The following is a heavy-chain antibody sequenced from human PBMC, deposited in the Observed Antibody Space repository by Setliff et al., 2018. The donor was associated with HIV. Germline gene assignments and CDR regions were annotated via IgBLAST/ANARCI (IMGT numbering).Heavy chain of an antibody. Sequence: GGSLRLSCAASGFTFSNYAVSWVRQAPGKGLEWVSLISGGGGSTYYADSVKGRFTISRDNAKNSLYLQMNSLRAEDTAMYYCAREDYNNYWEYWYFDLWGRGTLVTVSS. V-gene: IGHV3-23*01. J-gene: IGHJ2*01. CDR3: AREDYNNYWEYWYFDL. CDR2: ISGGGGST. D-gene: IGHD4-4*01. CDR1: GFTFSNYA.